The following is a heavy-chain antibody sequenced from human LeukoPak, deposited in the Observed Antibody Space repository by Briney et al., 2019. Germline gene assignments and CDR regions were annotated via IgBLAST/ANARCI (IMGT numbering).Heavy chain of an antibody. Sequence: ASVKVSCKASGYTFTGYYIHWVRQAPGQGLEWMGWINPNSGGTNYAQKFQGRVTMTRDTSISTAYMELSRLRSDDTAVYYCARALRVVPAAIGAGYWGQGNLVTVSS. CDR3: ARALRVVPAAIGAGY. V-gene: IGHV1-2*02. J-gene: IGHJ4*02. CDR2: INPNSGGT. CDR1: GYTFTGYY. D-gene: IGHD2-2*01.